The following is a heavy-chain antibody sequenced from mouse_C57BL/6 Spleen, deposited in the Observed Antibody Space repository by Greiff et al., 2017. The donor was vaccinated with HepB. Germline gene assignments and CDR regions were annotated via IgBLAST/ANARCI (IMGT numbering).Heavy chain of an antibody. CDR3: ARWSYYGSSYRYFDV. V-gene: IGHV1-69*01. J-gene: IGHJ1*03. CDR1: GYTFTSYW. D-gene: IGHD1-1*01. Sequence: QVQLQQPGAELVKPGASVKLSCKASGYTFTSYWMHWVKQWPGQGLEWIGEIDPSDSYTNYNQKFKGKSTLTVDKSSSTAYMQLSSLTSEDSAVYYCARWSYYGSSYRYFDVWGTGTTVTVSS. CDR2: IDPSDSYT.